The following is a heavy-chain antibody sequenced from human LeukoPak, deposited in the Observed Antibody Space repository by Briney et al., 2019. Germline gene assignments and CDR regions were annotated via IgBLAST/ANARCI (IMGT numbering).Heavy chain of an antibody. CDR2: IIPIFVTP. Sequence: SVKVSCKASGGTFRTYSVTWVRQAPGQGLEWTGGIIPIFVTPNYAQKFQGRVKVTTDDATGTAYMELSSLMSEDTAVYYCARVDRYHFYLDVWGKGTPVTVSS. CDR3: ARVDRYHFYLDV. J-gene: IGHJ6*03. CDR1: GGTFRTYS. V-gene: IGHV1-69*05.